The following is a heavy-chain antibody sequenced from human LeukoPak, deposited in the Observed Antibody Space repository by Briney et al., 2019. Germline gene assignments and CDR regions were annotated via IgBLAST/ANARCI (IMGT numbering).Heavy chain of an antibody. CDR2: IYYSGST. V-gene: IGHV4-39*01. Sequence: SETLSLTCTVPGGSISSSSYYWGWIRQPPGKGLEWIGSIYYSGSTYYNPSLKSRVTISVDTFKKQFSLKLSSVTAADTAVYYCARFSSGWYSGDYWGQGTLVTVSS. CDR1: GGSISSSSYY. J-gene: IGHJ4*02. CDR3: ARFSSGWYSGDY. D-gene: IGHD6-19*01.